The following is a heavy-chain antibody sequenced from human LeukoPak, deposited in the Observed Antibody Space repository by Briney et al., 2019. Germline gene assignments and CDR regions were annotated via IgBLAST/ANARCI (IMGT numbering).Heavy chain of an antibody. J-gene: IGHJ3*02. V-gene: IGHV4-34*01. Sequence: PSETLSLTCTVSGYSMSSGYYWSWIRQPPGKGLEWIGEINHSGSTNYNPSLKSRVTISVDTSKNQFSLKLSSVTAADTAVYYCARRVHIAARLFDAFDIWGQGTMVTVSS. CDR3: ARRVHIAARLFDAFDI. CDR1: GYSMSSGYY. D-gene: IGHD6-6*01. CDR2: INHSGST.